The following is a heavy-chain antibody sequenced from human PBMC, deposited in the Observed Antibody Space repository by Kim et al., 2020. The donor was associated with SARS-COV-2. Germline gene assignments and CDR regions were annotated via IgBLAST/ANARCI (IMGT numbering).Heavy chain of an antibody. CDR1: GFTFSSYS. D-gene: IGHD6-13*01. Sequence: GGSLRLSCAASGFTFSSYSMNWVRQAPGKGLEWVSSISSSSSYIYYADSVKGRFTISRDNAKNSLYLQMNSLRAEDTAVYYCARVGSSPPVFDYWGQGTLVTVSS. V-gene: IGHV3-21*01. CDR3: ARVGSSPPVFDY. J-gene: IGHJ4*02. CDR2: ISSSSSYI.